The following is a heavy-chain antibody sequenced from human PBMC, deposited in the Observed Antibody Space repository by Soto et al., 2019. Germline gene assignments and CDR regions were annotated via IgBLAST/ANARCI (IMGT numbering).Heavy chain of an antibody. CDR3: ARDMYSSDYFVTWLEP. Sequence: QVRLVESGGGVVQPGRSLRLSCTASGFSFSSYAMYWFRQPPGKGLEWVSVISHDGINKHYAYSVKGRVTVSRDNSHHSLDLQLNSLRGEDTAMYYCARDMYSSDYFVTWLEPWGQGTLVTVSS. CDR2: ISHDGINK. D-gene: IGHD6-19*01. CDR1: GFSFSSYA. J-gene: IGHJ5*02. V-gene: IGHV3-30-3*01.